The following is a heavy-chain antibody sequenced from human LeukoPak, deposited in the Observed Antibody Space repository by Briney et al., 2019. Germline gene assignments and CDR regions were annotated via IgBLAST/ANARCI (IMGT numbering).Heavy chain of an antibody. V-gene: IGHV1-2*04. J-gene: IGHJ6*02. CDR2: INPNSGGT. D-gene: IGHD2-15*01. CDR3: ARGGGSRFYYYYYGMDV. Sequence: ASVKVSCKASGYTFTGYYMHWVRQAPGQGLEWMGWINPNSGGTNYAQKFQGWVTMTRDTSISTAYMELSRLRSDDTAVYYCARGGGSRFYYYYYGMDVWGQGTTVTVSS. CDR1: GYTFTGYY.